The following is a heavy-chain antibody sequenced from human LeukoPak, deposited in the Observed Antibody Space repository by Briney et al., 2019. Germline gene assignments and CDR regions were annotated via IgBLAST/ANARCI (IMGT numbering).Heavy chain of an antibody. J-gene: IGHJ6*03. D-gene: IGHD6-13*01. CDR1: GYTFTSYD. V-gene: IGHV1-8*03. Sequence: ASVKVSCKAPGYTFTSYDINWVRQATGQGLEWMGWMNPNSGNTGYAQKFQGRVTITRNTSISTAYMELSSLRSEDTAVYYCARGQRYSSSWYNYYYYYIDVWGKGTTVTVSS. CDR2: MNPNSGNT. CDR3: ARGQRYSSSWYNYYYYYIDV.